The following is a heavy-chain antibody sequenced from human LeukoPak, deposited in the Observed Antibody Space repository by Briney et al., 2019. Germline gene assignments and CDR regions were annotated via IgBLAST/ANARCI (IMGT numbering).Heavy chain of an antibody. CDR3: AKDNYDFWSGYGSYYYGMDV. D-gene: IGHD3-3*01. V-gene: IGHV3-23*01. CDR1: GFTFSSYA. CDR2: ISGSGGST. Sequence: PGGSLRLSCAASGFTFSSYAMSWVRQAPGKGLEWVLAISGSGGSTYYADSVKGRFTISRDNSKNTLYLQMNSLRAEDTAVYYCAKDNYDFWSGYGSYYYGMDVWGQGTTATVSS. J-gene: IGHJ6*02.